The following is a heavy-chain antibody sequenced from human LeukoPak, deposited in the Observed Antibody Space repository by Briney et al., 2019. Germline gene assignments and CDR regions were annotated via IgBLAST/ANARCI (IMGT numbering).Heavy chain of an antibody. CDR3: ARGGKATVVTM. J-gene: IGHJ4*02. D-gene: IGHD4-23*01. CDR1: GGSINSYY. Sequence: SETLALTCTVSGGSINSYYWSWIRQPAGKGLEWIGRIYSSGSTNYNPSLKSRVSMSVDTSKNQFSLKLTSVTAADTAVYYCARGGKATVVTMWGQGILVTVSS. CDR2: IYSSGST. V-gene: IGHV4-4*07.